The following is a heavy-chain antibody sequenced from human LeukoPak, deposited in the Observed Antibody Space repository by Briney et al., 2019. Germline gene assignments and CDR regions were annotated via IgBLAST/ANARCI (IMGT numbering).Heavy chain of an antibody. D-gene: IGHD1-26*01. V-gene: IGHV1-46*01. J-gene: IGHJ4*02. CDR3: ARGSSGSYLNYFDY. Sequence: ASVKVSCKASGYTSTNYYIHCVRQAPGQGLEWMGIIDPSGGSTSYAQKFQGRVTMTRDMSTSTVYMELSSLRSEDTAVYHCARGSSGSYLNYFDYWGQGTLVTVSS. CDR1: GYTSTNYY. CDR2: IDPSGGST.